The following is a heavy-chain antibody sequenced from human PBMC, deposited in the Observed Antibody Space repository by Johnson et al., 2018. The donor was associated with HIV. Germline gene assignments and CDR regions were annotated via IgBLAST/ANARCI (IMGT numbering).Heavy chain of an antibody. CDR2: IYSDGTT. D-gene: IGHD2-2*02. V-gene: IGHV3-66*03. Sequence: VQLVESGGGLIQPGGSLRLSCAASGFTVSSNYMSWVRQAPGKGLEWVSVIYSDGTTYYAGSVKGRFTISRDNSKNTLYLQMNSLRSEDTAVYYCARDRLSSSSYNDAFDIWGQGTMVTVSS. CDR3: ARDRLSSSSYNDAFDI. CDR1: GFTVSSNY. J-gene: IGHJ3*02.